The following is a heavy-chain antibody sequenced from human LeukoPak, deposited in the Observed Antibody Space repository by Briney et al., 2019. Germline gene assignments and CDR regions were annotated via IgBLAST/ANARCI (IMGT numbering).Heavy chain of an antibody. J-gene: IGHJ3*02. V-gene: IGHV3-13*01. CDR3: VLSGSYSHDAFDI. D-gene: IGHD3-10*01. CDR2: IGTAGGT. Sequence: GGSLRLSCAASGFTFSSYDMHWVRQATGKGLEWVSAIGTAGGTYYPGSVKGRFTISRENAKNSLYLQMNSLRAGDTAVYYCVLSGSYSHDAFDIWGQGTMVTVSS. CDR1: GFTFSSYD.